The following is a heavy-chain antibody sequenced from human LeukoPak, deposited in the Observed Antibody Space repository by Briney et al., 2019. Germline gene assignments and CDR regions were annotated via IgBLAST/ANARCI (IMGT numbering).Heavy chain of an antibody. CDR3: ASRMDDAFDI. Sequence: SETLSLTCTVSGGSISSSRYYWGWIRQPPGKGLEWIVSIYYSGSTYYNPSRKSRVTISVYTSKNQFSLKLSSVTAADTAVYYCASRMDDAFDIWGQGTMVTVSS. CDR1: GGSISSSRYY. V-gene: IGHV4-39*01. J-gene: IGHJ3*02. D-gene: IGHD1-14*01. CDR2: IYYSGST.